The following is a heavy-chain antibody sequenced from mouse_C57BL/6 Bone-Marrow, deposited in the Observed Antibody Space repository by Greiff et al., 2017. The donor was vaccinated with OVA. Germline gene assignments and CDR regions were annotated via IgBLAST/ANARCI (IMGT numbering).Heavy chain of an antibody. J-gene: IGHJ3*01. V-gene: IGHV1-82*01. CDR2: IYPGDGDT. D-gene: IGHD2-3*01. CDR3: ASYDGYYVSFAY. CDR1: GYAFSSSW. Sequence: VQLQQSGPELVKPGASVKISCKASGYAFSSSWMNWVKQRPGKGLEWIGRIYPGDGDTNYNGKFKGKATLTADKSSSTAYMQLSSLTSEDSAVYFCASYDGYYVSFAYWGQGTLVTVSA.